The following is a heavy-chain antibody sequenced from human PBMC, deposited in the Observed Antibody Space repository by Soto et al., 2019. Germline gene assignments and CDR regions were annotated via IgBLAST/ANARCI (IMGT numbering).Heavy chain of an antibody. CDR3: ARDSSGYDGAFDI. D-gene: IGHD5-12*01. J-gene: IGHJ3*02. V-gene: IGHV1-69*04. Sequence: SVKVSCKASGGTFSSYTISWVRQAPGQGLEWMGRIIPILGIANYAQKFQGRVTITADKSTSTAYMELSSLGSEDTAVYYCARDSSGYDGAFDIWGQGTMVTVSS. CDR2: IIPILGIA. CDR1: GGTFSSYT.